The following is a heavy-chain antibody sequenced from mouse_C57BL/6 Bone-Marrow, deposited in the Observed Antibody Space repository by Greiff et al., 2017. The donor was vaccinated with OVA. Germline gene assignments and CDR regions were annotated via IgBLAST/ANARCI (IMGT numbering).Heavy chain of an antibody. CDR2: INPNNGGT. CDR3: ARGTTVVYFDY. CDR1: GYTFTDYY. V-gene: IGHV1-26*01. J-gene: IGHJ2*01. D-gene: IGHD1-1*01. Sequence: EVQLQQSGPELVKPGASVKISCKASGYTFTDYYMNWVKQSHGKSLEWIGDINPNNGGTSYNQKFKGKATVTVDKSSSTAYMELRSLTSEDSAVYYCARGTTVVYFDYWGQGTTLTVSS.